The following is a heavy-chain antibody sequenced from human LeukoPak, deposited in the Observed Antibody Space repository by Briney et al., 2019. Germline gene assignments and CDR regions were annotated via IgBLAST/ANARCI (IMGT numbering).Heavy chain of an antibody. J-gene: IGHJ5*02. CDR3: ARAVGRYTSWLDP. CDR1: GYTFTSYY. D-gene: IGHD3-9*01. Sequence: SVKVSCKASGYTFTSYYMHWVRQAPGQGLEWMGIINPSGGSTSYAQKFQGRVTMTRDTSTSTVYMELSSLRSEDTAVYYCARAVGRYTSWLDPWGQGTLVTVSS. V-gene: IGHV1-46*01. CDR2: INPSGGST.